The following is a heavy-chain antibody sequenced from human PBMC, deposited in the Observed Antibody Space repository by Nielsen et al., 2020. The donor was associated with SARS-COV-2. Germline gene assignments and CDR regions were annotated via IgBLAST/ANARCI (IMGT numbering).Heavy chain of an antibody. CDR1: GFSVSSNY. CDR3: ARASNTYTNWGYFDY. CDR2: IYSGGNT. Sequence: GGSLRLSCVVSGFSVSSNYMSWVRQAPGKGLEWVSVIYSGGNTYYADSVKGRFTISRDNSKNTLYLQMNSLRVEDTAVYSCARASNTYTNWGYFDYWGQGTLVTVSS. V-gene: IGHV3-53*01. J-gene: IGHJ4*02. D-gene: IGHD7-27*01.